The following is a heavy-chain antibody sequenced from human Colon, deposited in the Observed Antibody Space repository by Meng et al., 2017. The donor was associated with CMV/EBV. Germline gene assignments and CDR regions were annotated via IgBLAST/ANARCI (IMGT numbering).Heavy chain of an antibody. CDR1: GGTFSSYA. CDR3: ASLIEYCGGDCPLRYYYYGMDV. Sequence: SCKASGGTFSSYAISWVRQAPGQGLEWMGGIIPIFGTANYAQKFQGRVTITTDESTSTAYMELSSLRSEDTAVYYCASLIEYCGGDCPLRYYYYGMDVWGQGTTVTVSS. D-gene: IGHD2-21*01. CDR2: IIPIFGTA. J-gene: IGHJ6*02. V-gene: IGHV1-69*05.